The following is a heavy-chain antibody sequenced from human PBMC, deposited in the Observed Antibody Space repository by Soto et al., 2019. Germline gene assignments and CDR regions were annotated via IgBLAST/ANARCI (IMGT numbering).Heavy chain of an antibody. CDR2: IFSNDEK. J-gene: IGHJ2*01. V-gene: IGHV2-26*01. CDR3: ARISTNYYDSSGYYYWYFDL. D-gene: IGHD3-22*01. CDR1: GFSVSNARMG. Sequence: QVTLKESGPVLVKPTETLTLTCTVSGFSVSNARMGVSWIRQPPGKALEWLAHIFSNDEKSYSTSLKSRLTISKDTSKSQVVLTMTNMDPVDTATYYCARISTNYYDSSGYYYWYFDLWGRGTLVTVSS.